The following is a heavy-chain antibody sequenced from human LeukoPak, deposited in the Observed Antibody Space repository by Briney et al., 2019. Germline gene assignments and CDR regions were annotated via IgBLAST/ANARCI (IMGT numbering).Heavy chain of an antibody. CDR3: ARGLRSDAFDI. V-gene: IGHV1-2*06. D-gene: IGHD3-3*01. Sequence: ASVKVSCKASGYTFTSYDINWVRQATGQGLEWMGRINPNSGGTNYAQKFQGRVTMTRDTSISTAYMELSRLRSDDMAVYYCARGLRSDAFDIWGQGTMVTVSS. CDR1: GYTFTSYD. CDR2: INPNSGGT. J-gene: IGHJ3*02.